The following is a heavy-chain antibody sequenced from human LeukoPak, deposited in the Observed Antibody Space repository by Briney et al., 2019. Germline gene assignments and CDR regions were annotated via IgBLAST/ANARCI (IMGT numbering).Heavy chain of an antibody. CDR3: ARDPYYEADY. D-gene: IGHD3-22*01. V-gene: IGHV3-66*01. CDR1: GFTFSSYA. J-gene: IGHJ4*02. CDR2: ILGDHTT. Sequence: GASLRLSCAASGFTFSSYAMSWVRQAPGKGLEWVSVILGDHTTHYADSVKGRFAISRDNSKSTVYLQMNSLRAEDTAVYYCARDPYYEADYRGQGILVIVS.